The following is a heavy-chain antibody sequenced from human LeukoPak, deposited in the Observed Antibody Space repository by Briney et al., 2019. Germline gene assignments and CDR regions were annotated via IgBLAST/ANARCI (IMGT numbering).Heavy chain of an antibody. V-gene: IGHV1-69*06. CDR3: ARSLLWFENWFDP. Sequence: SVKVPCKASGGTFSSYACCWVRQAPGQGLEWVGGIIPIFGTANYAQKFQGRVTITADKSTSTAYMELSSLRSEDTAVYYCARSLLWFENWFDPWGQGTLVTVSS. J-gene: IGHJ5*02. D-gene: IGHD3-10*01. CDR1: GGTFSSYA. CDR2: IIPIFGTA.